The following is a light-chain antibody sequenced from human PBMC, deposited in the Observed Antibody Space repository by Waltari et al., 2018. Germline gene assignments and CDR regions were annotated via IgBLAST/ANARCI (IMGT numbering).Light chain of an antibody. Sequence: QSALTQPRSVSGSPGQSVTISCTGTSSDVGDYNYVSWYQHHPGKAPQLMIYDVTKRPSGVPERYAGSKSGNTASLTISGIQAEDEADYYCCSYAGSHTWVFGGGTKLTVL. J-gene: IGLJ3*02. CDR3: CSYAGSHTWV. CDR2: DVT. V-gene: IGLV2-11*01. CDR1: SSDVGDYNY.